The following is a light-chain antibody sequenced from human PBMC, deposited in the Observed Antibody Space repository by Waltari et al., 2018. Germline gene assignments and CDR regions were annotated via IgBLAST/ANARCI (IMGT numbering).Light chain of an antibody. J-gene: IGLJ1*01. Sequence: QSALTQPASVSGFPGQSITISCTRSSSDLGGFSFFSWYQQHPGKAPKLIIYDVGHRPSGVSNRFSGSKSGNTASLTISGLQPEDEADYYCSSYTYINPPFLFGTGTKVTLL. CDR1: SSDLGGFSF. CDR3: SSYTYINPPFL. V-gene: IGLV2-14*03. CDR2: DVG.